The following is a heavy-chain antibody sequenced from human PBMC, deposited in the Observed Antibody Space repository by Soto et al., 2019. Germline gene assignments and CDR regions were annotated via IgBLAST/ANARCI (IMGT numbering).Heavy chain of an antibody. Sequence: SGPTLVNPTQTLTLTCTVSGVSLTTSGVSVGWIRQPPGKALEWLALIFWDDDKRYSPALKSRLTVTKDTSKNQVVLTLTNVDPVDTATYYCAKGTTRTSMLAYWGQGIRVTVYS. D-gene: IGHD2-8*01. J-gene: IGHJ4*02. V-gene: IGHV2-5*02. CDR1: GVSLTTSGVS. CDR2: IFWDDDK. CDR3: AKGTTRTSMLAY.